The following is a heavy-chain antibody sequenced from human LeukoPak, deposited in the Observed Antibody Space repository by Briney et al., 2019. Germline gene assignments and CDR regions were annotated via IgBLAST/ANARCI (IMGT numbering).Heavy chain of an antibody. J-gene: IGHJ4*02. CDR3: ASGSSSWFDY. D-gene: IGHD6-13*01. CDR1: GFTFSSYW. CDR2: IKQDGSEK. Sequence: GGSLRLSCAASGFTFSSYWMTWVRQAPGKGLEWVANIKQDGSEKFYVDSVKGRFTISRDNAKNSLYLHMNSLRADDTALYYCASGSSSWFDYWGQGTLVTVSS. V-gene: IGHV3-7*03.